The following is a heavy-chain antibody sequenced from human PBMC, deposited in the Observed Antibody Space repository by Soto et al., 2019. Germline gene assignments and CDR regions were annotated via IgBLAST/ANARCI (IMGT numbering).Heavy chain of an antibody. CDR1: GCTFRSHA. D-gene: IGHD3-3*01. J-gene: IGHJ6*02. CDR2: IIPIFGTA. V-gene: IGHV1-69*06. Sequence: SVTVPCQASGCTFRSHAISWVRQAPGQGLEWMGGIIPIFGTANYAQQFQRRVTISADKSTSTAYMELSSLRSEDTAVYYCATGGSFVRFLVWLLDYGMDVWGQGTPVTVSS. CDR3: ATGGSFVRFLVWLLDYGMDV.